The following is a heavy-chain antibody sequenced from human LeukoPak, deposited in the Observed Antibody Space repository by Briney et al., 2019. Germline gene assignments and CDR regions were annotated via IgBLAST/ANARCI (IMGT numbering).Heavy chain of an antibody. V-gene: IGHV3-30*02. CDR2: IWSDGNIR. J-gene: IGHJ6*03. D-gene: IGHD2-8*02. CDR1: GFTFRNYG. Sequence: GGSLRLSCAASGFTFRNYGMHWVRQATGKGLEWVSFIWSDGNIRFYADSVKGRFTISRDNSKNMLYLQMDSLRPEDTALYYCAKDPGASVSGFHMDVWGKGTTVIVSS. CDR3: AKDPGASVSGFHMDV.